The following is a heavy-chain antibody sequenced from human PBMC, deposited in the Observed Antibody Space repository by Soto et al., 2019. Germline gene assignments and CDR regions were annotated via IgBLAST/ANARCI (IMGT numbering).Heavy chain of an antibody. V-gene: IGHV3-13*04. CDR3: AREMAYYDSSGYFYYYGMDV. J-gene: IGHJ6*02. D-gene: IGHD3-22*01. Sequence: EVQLVESGGGLVRSGGSLRLSCAASGFTFSSYNMHWVRQATGKGLEWVSAIGTAGDTYYPGSVKGRFTISRENAKNSLYLQMNSLRAGDTAVYYCAREMAYYDSSGYFYYYGMDVWGQGTTVTVSS. CDR1: GFTFSSYN. CDR2: IGTAGDT.